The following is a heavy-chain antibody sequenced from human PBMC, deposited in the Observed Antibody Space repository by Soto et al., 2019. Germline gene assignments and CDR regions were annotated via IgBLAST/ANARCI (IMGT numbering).Heavy chain of an antibody. V-gene: IGHV3-74*01. CDR1: GFTFSSHW. CDR3: VPGYCGSASCSTLFDP. Sequence: EVQLVESGGGLVQPGGSLRLSCAASGFTFSSHWMHWVRQAPGKGLVWVSRINGDGSTINNADSVKGRFTISRDNAKNTLYLQMNSLRAEDTVVYSCVPGYCGSASCSTLFDPWGQGSLVTFSS. D-gene: IGHD2-2*01. CDR2: INGDGSTI. J-gene: IGHJ5*02.